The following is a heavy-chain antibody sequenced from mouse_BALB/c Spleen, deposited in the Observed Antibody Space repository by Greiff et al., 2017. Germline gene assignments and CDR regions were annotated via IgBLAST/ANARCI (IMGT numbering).Heavy chain of an antibody. CDR3: VEGKDYAMDY. Sequence: QVQLKQSGAELVRPGTSVKISCKASGYTFTNYWLGWVKQRPGHGLEWIGDIYPGGGYTNYNEKFKGKATLTADTSSSTAYMQLSSLTSEDSAVYFCVEGKDYAMDYWGQGTSVTVSS. CDR1: GYTFTNYW. V-gene: IGHV1-63*02. CDR2: IYPGGGYT. J-gene: IGHJ4*01.